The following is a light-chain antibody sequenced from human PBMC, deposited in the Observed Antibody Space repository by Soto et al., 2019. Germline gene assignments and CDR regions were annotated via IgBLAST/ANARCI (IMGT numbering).Light chain of an antibody. CDR1: QSVSSNF. V-gene: IGKV3-20*01. J-gene: IGKJ3*01. Sequence: DIVLTQSPGTLSLSPGERATLSCRASQSVSSNFLAWYQQKPGQAPRLLIYGASKRATGIPDRFSGSGSETDFTLTISGLEPEDFAVYYCQQYGTSPPRVTFGPGTKVDIK. CDR2: GAS. CDR3: QQYGTSPPRVT.